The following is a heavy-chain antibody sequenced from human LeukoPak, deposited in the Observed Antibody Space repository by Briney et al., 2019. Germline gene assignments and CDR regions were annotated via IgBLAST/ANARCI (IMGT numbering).Heavy chain of an antibody. CDR2: ISYDGSNK. CDR1: GFAFSNFA. CDR3: AKDSTIFGVVQYYFDY. V-gene: IGHV3-30-3*01. J-gene: IGHJ4*02. D-gene: IGHD3-3*01. Sequence: PGGSLRLSCAASGFAFSNFAMHWVRQAPGKGLEWVAVISYDGSNKYYADSVKGRFTISRDNSKNTLYLQMNSLRAEDTAVYYCAKDSTIFGVVQYYFDYWGQGTLVTVSS.